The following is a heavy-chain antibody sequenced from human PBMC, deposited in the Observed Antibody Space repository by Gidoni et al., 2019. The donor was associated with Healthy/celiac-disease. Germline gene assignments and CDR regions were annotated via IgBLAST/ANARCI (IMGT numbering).Heavy chain of an antibody. CDR3: ARDRCSGGSCYLDY. CDR1: GGTFSSYA. Sequence: QLQLVQSGAEVKKPGSSVKVSCTASGGTFSSYAISWVRQAPGPGLEWMGGIIPICGTANYAQKFQGRVTITADESTSTAYMELSSLRSEDTAVYYCARDRCSGGSCYLDYWGQGTLVTVSS. J-gene: IGHJ4*02. V-gene: IGHV1-69*01. D-gene: IGHD2-15*01. CDR2: IIPICGTA.